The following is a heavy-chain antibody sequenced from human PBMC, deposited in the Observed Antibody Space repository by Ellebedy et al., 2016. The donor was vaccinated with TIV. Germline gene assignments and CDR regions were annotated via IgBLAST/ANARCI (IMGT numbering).Heavy chain of an antibody. Sequence: MPSETLSLTCTVSNGSISSGGYYWNWVRQHPGKGLEWIGYIYYSGSTYYNPSLESRVTISLDTSKNQFSLRLSSVTAAETAVYYCARCHYDILTGLPSGMDVWGQGTTVTVSS. D-gene: IGHD3-9*01. V-gene: IGHV4-31*03. CDR2: IYYSGST. CDR3: ARCHYDILTGLPSGMDV. J-gene: IGHJ6*02. CDR1: NGSISSGGYY.